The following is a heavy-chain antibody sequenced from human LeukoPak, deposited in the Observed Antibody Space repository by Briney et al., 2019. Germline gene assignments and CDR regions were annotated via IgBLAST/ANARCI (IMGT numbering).Heavy chain of an antibody. CDR2: ISHSGST. J-gene: IGHJ4*02. CDR3: ARYGGGYSGPIYFDY. CDR1: GYSISSGYY. V-gene: IGHV4-38-2*02. D-gene: IGHD5-12*01. Sequence: SETLSLTCTVSGYSISSGYYWGWIRQPPGKGLEWIGSISHSGSTYYNPSLKSRVTISVDTSKNQFSLKLSSVTAADTAVYYCARYGGGYSGPIYFDYWGQGTLVTVSS.